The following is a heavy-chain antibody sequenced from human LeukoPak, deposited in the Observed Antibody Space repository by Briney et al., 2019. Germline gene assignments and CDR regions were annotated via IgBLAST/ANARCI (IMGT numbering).Heavy chain of an antibody. V-gene: IGHV3-23*01. CDR1: GFTFSSYW. D-gene: IGHD3-16*01. J-gene: IGHJ4*02. CDR3: ARRFGQYNSERLDF. CDR2: ISGSGTTT. Sequence: PGGSLRLSCAASGFTFSSYWMHWVRQAPGKGLDWVSTISGSGTTTYYADSVKGRFTISRDNSKNTLYLQMNSLRAEDTALYYCARRFGQYNSERLDFWGQETLVTVSS.